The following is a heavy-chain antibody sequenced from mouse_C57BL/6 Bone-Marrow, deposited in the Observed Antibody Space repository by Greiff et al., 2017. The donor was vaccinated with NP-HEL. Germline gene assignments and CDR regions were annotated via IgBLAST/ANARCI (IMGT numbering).Heavy chain of an antibody. CDR1: GYTFTSYW. CDR2: IYPGSGST. CDR3: ARDYGSSFWYFDV. J-gene: IGHJ1*03. D-gene: IGHD1-1*01. Sequence: QVQLQQPGAELVKPGASVKMSCKASGYTFTSYWITWVKQRPGQGLEWIGDIYPGSGSTNYNEKFKSKATLTVDTSSSTAYMQLGSLTSEDSAVYYCARDYGSSFWYFDVWGTGTTVTVSS. V-gene: IGHV1-55*01.